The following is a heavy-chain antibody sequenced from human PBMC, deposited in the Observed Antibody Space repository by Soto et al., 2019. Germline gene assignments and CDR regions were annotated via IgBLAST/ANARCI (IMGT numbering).Heavy chain of an antibody. CDR3: ARDWRDIVVVPAAITEWFDP. Sequence: ASVKVSCKASGYTFTSYGISWVRQAPGQGLEWMGWISAYNGNTNYAQKLQGRVTMTTDTSTSTAYMELRSLRSDDTAVYYCARDWRDIVVVPAAITEWFDPWGRGTLVTVSS. D-gene: IGHD2-2*01. CDR2: ISAYNGNT. J-gene: IGHJ5*02. CDR1: GYTFTSYG. V-gene: IGHV1-18*01.